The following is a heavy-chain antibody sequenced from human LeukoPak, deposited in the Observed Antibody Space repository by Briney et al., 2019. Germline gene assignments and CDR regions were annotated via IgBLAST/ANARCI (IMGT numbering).Heavy chain of an antibody. CDR3: ARGVLQGGYNWSDP. CDR2: IYYSGST. D-gene: IGHD3-10*01. V-gene: IGHV4-30-4*01. Sequence: SETLSLTCTVSGGSISSGDYYWSWIRQPPGKGLEWIGYIYYSGSTYYNPSLKSRVTISVDTSKNQFSLKLSSVTAADTAVYYCARGVLQGGYNWSDPWGQGTLVTVSS. CDR1: GGSISSGDYY. J-gene: IGHJ5*02.